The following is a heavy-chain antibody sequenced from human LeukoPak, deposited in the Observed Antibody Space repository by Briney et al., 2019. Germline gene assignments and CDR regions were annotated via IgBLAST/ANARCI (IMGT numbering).Heavy chain of an antibody. CDR1: GGSISSSSYY. CDR3: ARAGYGDSDFDY. D-gene: IGHD4-17*01. Sequence: SETLSLTCTVSGGSISSSSYYWGWIRQPPGKGLEWIGSIYYSGSTYYNPSLKSRVTISVDTSKNQLSLKLNSVTAADTAVYYCARAGYGDSDFDYWGQGTLVTVSS. V-gene: IGHV4-39*07. J-gene: IGHJ4*02. CDR2: IYYSGST.